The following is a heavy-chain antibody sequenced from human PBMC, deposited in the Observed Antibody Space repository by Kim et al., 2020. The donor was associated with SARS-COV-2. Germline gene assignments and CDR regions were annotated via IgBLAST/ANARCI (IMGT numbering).Heavy chain of an antibody. Sequence: DTVKGRFTITEDNSKTPLYLQMNSLRAEDTAVYYCAKDRGSGYDSGWFDPWGQGTLVTVSS. V-gene: IGHV3-33*06. CDR3: AKDRGSGYDSGWFDP. D-gene: IGHD5-12*01. J-gene: IGHJ5*02.